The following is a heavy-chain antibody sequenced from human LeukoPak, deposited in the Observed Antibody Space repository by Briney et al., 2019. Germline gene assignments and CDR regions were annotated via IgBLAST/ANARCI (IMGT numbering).Heavy chain of an antibody. Sequence: PSETLSLTCAVSGASISSGDYYWSWIRQPPGKGLECIGHIYYSGSTYYNPSLKSRVTISVDTSKNQFSLKLSSVTAADTAVYYCARGRGVPYYYDSSGYYPADYWGQGTLVTVSS. CDR2: IYYSGST. CDR1: GASISSGDYY. J-gene: IGHJ4*02. D-gene: IGHD3-22*01. CDR3: ARGRGVPYYYDSSGYYPADY. V-gene: IGHV4-30-4*01.